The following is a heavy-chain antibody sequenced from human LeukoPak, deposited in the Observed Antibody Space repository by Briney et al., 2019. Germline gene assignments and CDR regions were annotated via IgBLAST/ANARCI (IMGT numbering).Heavy chain of an antibody. CDR2: VHYRGST. D-gene: IGHD1-26*01. V-gene: IGHV4-39*01. J-gene: IGHJ4*02. Sequence: SETLSLTCSVSGGSISSNNHCWGWIRQPPGKGLEWIGNVHYRGSTYYNPSLKSRVTSSVDASKSQFSLKLSSVTAADTAVYYCARVTGSYYDDFDYWGQGTLVTVSS. CDR1: GGSISSNNHC. CDR3: ARVTGSYYDDFDY.